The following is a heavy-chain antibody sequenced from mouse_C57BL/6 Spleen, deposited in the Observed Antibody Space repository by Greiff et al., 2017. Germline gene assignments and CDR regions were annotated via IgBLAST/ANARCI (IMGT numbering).Heavy chain of an antibody. CDR2: IYPGDGDT. D-gene: IGHD3-1*01. CDR1: GYAFSSYR. CDR3: ARLGVVDY. V-gene: IGHV1-80*01. J-gene: IGHJ4*01. Sequence: VQLQQSGAELVKPGASVKISCKASGYAFSSYRMNWVKQRPGKGLEWIGQIYPGDGDTNYNGKFKGKATLTADKSSSTAYMPLSSVPSEDSAVYLCARLGVVDYWGQGTSVPVSS.